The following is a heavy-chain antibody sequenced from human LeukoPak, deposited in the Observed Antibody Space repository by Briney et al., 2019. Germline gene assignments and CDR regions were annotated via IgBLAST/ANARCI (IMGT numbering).Heavy chain of an antibody. CDR3: ATSAPDYYDSSGYTIDY. CDR1: GYTFTGYY. D-gene: IGHD3-22*01. Sequence: VASVTVSCKASGYTFTGYYMHWVRQAPGKGLEWMGGFDPEDGETIYAQKFQGRVTMTEDTSTDTAYMELSSLRSEDTAVYYCATSAPDYYDSSGYTIDYWGQGTLVTVSS. J-gene: IGHJ4*02. CDR2: FDPEDGET. V-gene: IGHV1-24*01.